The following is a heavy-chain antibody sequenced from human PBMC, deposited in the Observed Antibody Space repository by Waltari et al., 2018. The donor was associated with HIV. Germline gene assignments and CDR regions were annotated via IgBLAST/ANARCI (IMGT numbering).Heavy chain of an antibody. CDR2: MYSSGST. D-gene: IGHD5-18*01. CDR3: ASTEEETAMVRFFDY. J-gene: IGHJ4*02. V-gene: IGHV4-61*02. Sequence: QVQLQESGPGLVKASQTLSLTCPVPGGPFSRRPFYWTWIRQPAGKGLEWIGHMYSSGSTKYNPSLKSRVTISGDTSKNQFSLNLSSVSAADTAVYYCASTEEETAMVRFFDYWGRGTLVTVAP. CDR1: GGPFSRRPFY.